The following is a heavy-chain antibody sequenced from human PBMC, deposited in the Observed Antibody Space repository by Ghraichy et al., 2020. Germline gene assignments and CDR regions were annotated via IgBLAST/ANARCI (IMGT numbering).Heavy chain of an antibody. CDR1: GFTFSGNA. J-gene: IGHJ4*02. CDR2: IGGHGRDI. D-gene: IGHD1-7*01. Sequence: GGALRLSCAASGFTFSGNAMSWVRQAPGKGLEWVSVIGGHGRDIYYADSVKGRFTISRDNSKNSLYLQMDSLRAGDTAIYYCAKQAGLKFGNYNFDYWGPGALVTVSS. CDR3: AKQAGLKFGNYNFDY. V-gene: IGHV3-23*01.